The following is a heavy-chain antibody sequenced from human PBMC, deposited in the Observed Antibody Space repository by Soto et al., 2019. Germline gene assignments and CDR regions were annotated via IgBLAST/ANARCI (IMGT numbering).Heavy chain of an antibody. CDR2: INSGGSDN. V-gene: IGHV3-7*01. J-gene: IGHJ4*02. Sequence: GGSLRLSCVGSGFTFSDNHMSWVRQAPGRGLEWVANINSGGSDNYYVDSVKGRFTISRDNARNSLYLQMNSLRVEDTAVYYCARLPRTLDSWGQGVLVTVSS. CDR1: GFTFSDNH. CDR3: ARLPRTLDS.